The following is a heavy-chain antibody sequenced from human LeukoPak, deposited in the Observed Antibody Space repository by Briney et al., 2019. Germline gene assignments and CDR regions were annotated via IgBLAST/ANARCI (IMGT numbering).Heavy chain of an antibody. Sequence: PSETLSLTCAVSGGSITNSGYYWGWVRLPPGKGLEWIASIYYTGATYYNPSLRSRVTISLDASKKQFSLQLSSVTAADTAVYYCAKVTASGIFDYWGQGTLVTVSS. CDR3: AKVTASGIFDY. D-gene: IGHD2-21*02. CDR1: GGSITNSGYY. J-gene: IGHJ4*02. V-gene: IGHV4-39*07. CDR2: IYYTGAT.